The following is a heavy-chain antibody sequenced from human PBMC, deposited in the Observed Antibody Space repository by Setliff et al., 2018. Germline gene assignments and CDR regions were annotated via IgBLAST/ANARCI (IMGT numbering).Heavy chain of an antibody. CDR1: GGSISSSNW. Sequence: NPSETLSLTCAVSGGSISSSNWWSWVRQPPGKGLEWIGEIYHSGSTNYNPSLKSRVTISVDKSKNQFSLKLSSVTAADTAVYYCARQPRGIGYSDYWGQGTLVTVSS. CDR2: IYHSGST. CDR3: ARQPRGIGYSDY. D-gene: IGHD3-3*01. V-gene: IGHV4-4*02. J-gene: IGHJ4*02.